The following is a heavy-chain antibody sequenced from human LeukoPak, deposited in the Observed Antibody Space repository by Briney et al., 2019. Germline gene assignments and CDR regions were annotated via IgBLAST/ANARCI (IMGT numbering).Heavy chain of an antibody. V-gene: IGHV3-33*01. J-gene: IGHJ4*02. CDR2: IWYDGRNK. CDR1: GLTFSNYG. CDR3: ARDDGGRHTSSLDY. D-gene: IGHD6-6*01. Sequence: GGSLRLSCAVSGLTFSNYGMHWVRQAPGKGLEWVAIIWYDGRNKYYADSVKGRFTISRDNSKNTLYLQMNSLRAEDTAVYYCARDDGGRHTSSLDYWGQGTLVTVSS.